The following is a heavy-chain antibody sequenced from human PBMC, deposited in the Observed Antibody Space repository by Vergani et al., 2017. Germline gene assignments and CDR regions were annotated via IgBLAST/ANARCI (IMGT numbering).Heavy chain of an antibody. CDR3: ARDARIMITFGGVIVRGPVDY. J-gene: IGHJ4*02. CDR1: GGSISSYY. CDR2: IYYSGST. Sequence: QVQLQESGPGLVKPSETLSLTCTVSGGSISSYYWGWIRQPPGKGLEWIGSIYYSGSTYYNPSLKSRVTISVDTSKNQFSLKLSSVTAADTAVYYCARDARIMITFGGVIVRGPVDYWGQGTLVTVSS. D-gene: IGHD3-16*02. V-gene: IGHV4-39*07.